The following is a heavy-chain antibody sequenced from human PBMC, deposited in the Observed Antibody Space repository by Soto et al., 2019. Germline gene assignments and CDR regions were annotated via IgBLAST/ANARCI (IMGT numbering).Heavy chain of an antibody. Sequence: GASVKVSCKASGYTFTSYYMHWVRQAPGQGLEWMGIINPSGGSTSCAQKFQGRVTMTRDTSTSTVYMELSSLRSEDTAVYYCARAFLAAAAEYPEYFQHWGQGTLVTVSS. CDR1: GYTFTSYY. CDR3: ARAFLAAAAEYPEYFQH. CDR2: INPSGGST. D-gene: IGHD6-13*01. V-gene: IGHV1-46*01. J-gene: IGHJ1*01.